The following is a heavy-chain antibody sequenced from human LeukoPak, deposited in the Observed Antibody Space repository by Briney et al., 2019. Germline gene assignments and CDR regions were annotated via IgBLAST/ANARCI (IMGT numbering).Heavy chain of an antibody. J-gene: IGHJ4*02. Sequence: GGSLRLSCAASGFTFSSYWMHWVRQAPGKGLVWVSRINSDGSSTSYADSVKGRFTISRDNAKNTLYLQMNSLRAEDTAVYYCASETPLAAANHFGDDYWGQGTLVTVSS. CDR3: ASETPLAAANHFGDDY. V-gene: IGHV3-74*01. CDR2: INSDGSST. CDR1: GFTFSSYW. D-gene: IGHD6-13*01.